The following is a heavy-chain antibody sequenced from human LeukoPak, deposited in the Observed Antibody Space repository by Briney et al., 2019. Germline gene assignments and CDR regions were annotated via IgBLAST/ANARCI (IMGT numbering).Heavy chain of an antibody. CDR2: INPNSGGT. V-gene: IGHV1-2*02. CDR3: ARDDGSGSYSNGFDY. J-gene: IGHJ4*02. Sequence: ASVKVSCKASGYTFTGYYMHWVRQAPGQGLEWMGWINPNSGGTNYAQKFQGRVTMTRDTSISTAYMELSRLRSDDTAVYYCARDDGSGSYSNGFDYWGQGTLVTVSS. CDR1: GYTFTGYY. D-gene: IGHD3-10*01.